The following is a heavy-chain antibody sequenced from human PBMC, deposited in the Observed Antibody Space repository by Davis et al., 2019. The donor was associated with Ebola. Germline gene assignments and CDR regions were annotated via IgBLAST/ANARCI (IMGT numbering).Heavy chain of an antibody. CDR2: IIPIFGTA. CDR3: ARDSLVGATAY. Sequence: SVKVSCKASGGTFSSYAISWVRQAPGQGLEWMGGIIPIFGTANYAQKFQGRVTMTTDTSTSTAYMELRSLRSDDTAVYYCARDSLVGATAYWGQGTLVTVSS. D-gene: IGHD1-26*01. J-gene: IGHJ4*02. V-gene: IGHV1-69*05. CDR1: GGTFSSYA.